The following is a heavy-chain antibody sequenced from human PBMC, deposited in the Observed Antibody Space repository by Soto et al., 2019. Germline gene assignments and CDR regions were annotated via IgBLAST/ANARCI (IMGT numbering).Heavy chain of an antibody. J-gene: IGHJ3*02. Sequence: GGSLRLSCAASGFTFSSYAMSWVRQAPGKGLEWVSAISGSGGSTYYADSVKGRFTISRDNSKNTLYLQMNSLRAEDTAVYYCAKAITMIVVVTLGGAFDIWGQGTMVTVSS. CDR2: ISGSGGST. CDR3: AKAITMIVVVTLGGAFDI. D-gene: IGHD3-22*01. V-gene: IGHV3-23*01. CDR1: GFTFSSYA.